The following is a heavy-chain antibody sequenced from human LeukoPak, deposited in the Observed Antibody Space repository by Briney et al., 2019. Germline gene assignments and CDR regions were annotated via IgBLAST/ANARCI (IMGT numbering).Heavy chain of an antibody. D-gene: IGHD5-12*01. CDR2: ISAYNGNT. V-gene: IGHV1-18*01. CDR1: GYTFTSYG. J-gene: IGHJ5*02. Sequence: ASVKVSCKASGYTFTSYGISWVRQAPGQGLEWMGWISAYNGNTNYAQKLQGRVTMTTDTPTSTAYMELRSLRSDDTAVYYCARGLKVYDIVATIYWFDPWGQGTLVTVSS. CDR3: ARGLKVYDIVATIYWFDP.